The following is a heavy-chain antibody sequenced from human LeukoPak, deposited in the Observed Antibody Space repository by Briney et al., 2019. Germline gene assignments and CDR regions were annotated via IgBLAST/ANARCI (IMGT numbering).Heavy chain of an antibody. CDR2: IYSGGNT. D-gene: IGHD3-10*01. Sequence: PEGSLRLSCAASGITVSGNYMTWVPQAPGKGLEWVSVIYSGGNTYYADSAKGRLTISRDNSKNTLFLQMNSLRAEDTAVYYCARATMVRGVFFFDYWGQGTLVTVSS. J-gene: IGHJ4*02. V-gene: IGHV3-66*01. CDR3: ARATMVRGVFFFDY. CDR1: GITVSGNY.